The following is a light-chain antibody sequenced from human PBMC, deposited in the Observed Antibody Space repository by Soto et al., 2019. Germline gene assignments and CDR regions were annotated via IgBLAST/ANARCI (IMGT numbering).Light chain of an antibody. CDR2: HAS. J-gene: IGKJ1*01. CDR3: QQYNSYS. V-gene: IGKV1-5*01. CDR1: QSISNW. Sequence: DIQMTQSPSTLPASVGDRVTITCRSSQSISNWLAWHQQKPGTAPKVLIYHASNLQSGVPSMFSGSGSGTEFTLTIRSLQSDEFATYYCQQYNSYSFGQGNKGEIK.